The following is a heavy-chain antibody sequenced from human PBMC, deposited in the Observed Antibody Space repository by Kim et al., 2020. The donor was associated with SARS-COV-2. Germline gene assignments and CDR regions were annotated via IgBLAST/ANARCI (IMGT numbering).Heavy chain of an antibody. V-gene: IGHV3-21*01. Sequence: SVKGRFTISRDNAKNSLYLQMNSLRAEDTAVYYCARDADSQIAVAGNCDYWGQGTLVTVSS. D-gene: IGHD6-19*01. CDR3: ARDADSQIAVAGNCDY. J-gene: IGHJ4*02.